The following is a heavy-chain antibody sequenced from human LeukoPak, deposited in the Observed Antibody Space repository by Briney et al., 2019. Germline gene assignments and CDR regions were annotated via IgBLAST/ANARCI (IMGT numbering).Heavy chain of an antibody. V-gene: IGHV4-34*01. CDR2: INHSGST. D-gene: IGHD3-10*01. CDR3: ARGKRVTMVRVGICFDP. J-gene: IGHJ5*02. Sequence: SETLSLTCAVYGGSFSGYYWSWIRQPPGKGLEWIGKINHSGSTNYNPSLKSRVTISVDTSKNQFSLKLSSVTAADTAVYYCARGKRVTMVRVGICFDPWGQGTLVTVFS. CDR1: GGSFSGYY.